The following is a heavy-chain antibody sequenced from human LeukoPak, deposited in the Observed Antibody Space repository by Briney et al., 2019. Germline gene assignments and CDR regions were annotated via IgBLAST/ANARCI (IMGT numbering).Heavy chain of an antibody. D-gene: IGHD1-26*01. CDR3: ARDGKSYGLDY. V-gene: IGHV3-21*01. CDR2: ISSSVSYI. Sequence: GGSLRLSCAASGFTFSSYSMSWVRQAPGQGLEWVSSISSSVSYIYYEDSVKGRFTIFRDNAKNTLYLQMNSLRAEDTAVYYCARDGKSYGLDYWGQGTLVTVSS. J-gene: IGHJ4*02. CDR1: GFTFSSYS.